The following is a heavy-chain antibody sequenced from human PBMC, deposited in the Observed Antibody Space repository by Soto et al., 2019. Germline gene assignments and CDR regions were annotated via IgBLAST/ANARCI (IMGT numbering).Heavy chain of an antibody. Sequence: QVQLVPSGAEVKKPGSSVKVSCKAPGGTFSSYAISWVLQAPGQGLEWMGGIIPIFGTAKYAQKFQGRVTITADESTSTGYMELSSLRSEDTAVYYCARSQGGSSSLDIYYYYYYGMDVWGQGTTVTVSS. CDR2: IIPIFGTA. CDR1: GGTFSSYA. CDR3: ARSQGGSSSLDIYYYYYYGMDV. V-gene: IGHV1-69*01. J-gene: IGHJ6*02. D-gene: IGHD2-15*01.